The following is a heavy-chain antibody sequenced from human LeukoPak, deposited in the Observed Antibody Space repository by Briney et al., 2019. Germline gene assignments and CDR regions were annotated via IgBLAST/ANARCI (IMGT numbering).Heavy chain of an antibody. CDR1: GLTLRSFG. J-gene: IGHJ6*02. CDR3: AKDRGSSWSRGGMDV. Sequence: GGPWSFSGEGPGLTLRSFGMPGARRVPAKGLGGGAVISYDGSNKYYADSVKGRFTISRDNSKNTLYLQMNSLRAEDTAVYYCAKDRGSSWSRGGMDVWGQGTTVTVSS. V-gene: IGHV3-30*18. D-gene: IGHD6-13*01. CDR2: ISYDGSNK.